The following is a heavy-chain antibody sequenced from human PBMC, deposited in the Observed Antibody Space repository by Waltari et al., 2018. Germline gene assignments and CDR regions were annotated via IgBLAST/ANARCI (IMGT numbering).Heavy chain of an antibody. D-gene: IGHD3-16*01. V-gene: IGHV4-4*07. J-gene: IGHJ5*02. CDR3: ARETRHGDWFDP. Sequence: QVQLHESGPGLVQPSETLSLACPVSGASVVSNYWSWIRQSAGKGMEWIGRIYVGGTTNYNPALSGRVSMSVDMSKNQIFLKIMSVTAADTGVYYCARETRHGDWFDPWGQGTLVTVSS. CDR2: IYVGGTT. CDR1: GASVVSNY.